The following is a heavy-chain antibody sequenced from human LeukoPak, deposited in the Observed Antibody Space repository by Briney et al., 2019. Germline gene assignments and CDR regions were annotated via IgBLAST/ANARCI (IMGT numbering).Heavy chain of an antibody. CDR2: ISSSSSYI. V-gene: IGHV3-21*01. CDR1: GFTFSSYS. CDR3: AITPVVPAAMVDY. Sequence: PGGSLRLSCAASGFTFSSYSMNWVRQAPGKGLEWVSSISSSSSYIYYADSVKGRFTISRDNAKNSLYLQMNSLRAEDTAVYYCAITPVVPAAMVDYWGQGTWSPSPQ. D-gene: IGHD2-2*01. J-gene: IGHJ4*02.